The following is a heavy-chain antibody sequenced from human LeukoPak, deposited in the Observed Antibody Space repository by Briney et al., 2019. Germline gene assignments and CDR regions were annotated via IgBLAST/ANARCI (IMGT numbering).Heavy chain of an antibody. CDR1: GFTFSSYG. CDR3: AKDTRSIAVAGRRAAFDI. D-gene: IGHD6-19*01. CDR2: IRYDGSNK. Sequence: GGSLRLPCAAPGFTFSSYGMHWVRQAPGKGLEWVAFIRYDGSNKYYADSVKGRFTISRDNSKNTLYLQMNSLRAEDTAVYYCAKDTRSIAVAGRRAAFDIWGQGTMVTVSS. V-gene: IGHV3-30*02. J-gene: IGHJ3*02.